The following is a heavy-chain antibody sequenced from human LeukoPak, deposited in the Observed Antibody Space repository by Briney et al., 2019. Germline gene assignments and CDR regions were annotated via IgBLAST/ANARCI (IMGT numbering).Heavy chain of an antibody. Sequence: GGSLRLSCAASGFTFRDYYMTWIRQAPGKELEWVSYISSDVTTVKYADSVKGRFTISRDNAKNSLYLQMNSLRAEDTAIYFCAKFTGWYTDYWGQGTLVTVSS. D-gene: IGHD6-19*01. J-gene: IGHJ4*02. CDR3: AKFTGWYTDY. CDR1: GFTFRDYY. V-gene: IGHV3-11*01. CDR2: ISSDVTTV.